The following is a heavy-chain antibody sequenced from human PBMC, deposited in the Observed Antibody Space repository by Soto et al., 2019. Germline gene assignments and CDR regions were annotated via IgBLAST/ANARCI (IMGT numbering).Heavy chain of an antibody. J-gene: IGHJ2*01. D-gene: IGHD6-19*01. CDR3: ARDQAVASLLGYLDL. V-gene: IGHV1-18*01. CDR2: ISAYNGNT. Sequence: ASVKVSCKASGYTFTSYGISWVRQAPGQGPEWMGWISAYNGNTNYAQKLQGRVTMTTDTSTSTAYMELRSLRSDDTAVYYCARDQAVASLLGYLDLWGRGTLVTVSS. CDR1: GYTFTSYG.